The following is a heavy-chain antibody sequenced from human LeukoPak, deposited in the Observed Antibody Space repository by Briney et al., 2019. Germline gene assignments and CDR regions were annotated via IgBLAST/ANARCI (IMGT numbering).Heavy chain of an antibody. V-gene: IGHV1-18*01. D-gene: IGHD6-13*01. CDR1: GYTFTSYG. CDR3: ARYEGGYSSSWSPP. CDR2: ISAYNGNT. J-gene: IGHJ5*02. Sequence: RASVKVSCKASGYTFTSYGISWVRQAPGQGLEWMGWISAYNGNTNYAQKLQGRVTMTTDTSTSTAYMELRSLRSDDTAVYYCARYEGGYSSSWSPPWGQGTLVTVSS.